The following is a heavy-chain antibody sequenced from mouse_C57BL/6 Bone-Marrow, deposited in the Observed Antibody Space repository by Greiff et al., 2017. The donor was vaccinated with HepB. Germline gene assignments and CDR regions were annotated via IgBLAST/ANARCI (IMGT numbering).Heavy chain of an antibody. D-gene: IGHD4-1*01. CDR3: IPLGDYFDY. J-gene: IGHJ2*01. Sequence: VQLKESGAELVRPGASVKLSCTASGFNIKDDYMHWVKQRPEQGLEWIGWIDPENGDTEYASKFQGKATITADTSSNTAYLQLSSLTSEDTAVYYCIPLGDYFDYWGQGTTLTVSS. V-gene: IGHV14-4*01. CDR1: GFNIKDDY. CDR2: IDPENGDT.